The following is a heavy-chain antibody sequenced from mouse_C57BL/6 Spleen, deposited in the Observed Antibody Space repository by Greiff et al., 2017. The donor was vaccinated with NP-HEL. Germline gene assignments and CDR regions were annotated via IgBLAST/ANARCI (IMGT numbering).Heavy chain of an antibody. CDR3: AWLRGYYFDY. J-gene: IGHJ2*01. CDR1: GYSITSGYY. D-gene: IGHD2-2*01. CDR2: ISYDGSN. Sequence: EVQLQESGPGLVKPSQSLSLTCSVTGYSITSGYYWNWIRQFPGNKLEWMGYISYDGSNNYNPSLKNRISITRDTSKNQFFLKLNSVTTEDTATYYCAWLRGYYFDYWGQGTTLTVSS. V-gene: IGHV3-6*01.